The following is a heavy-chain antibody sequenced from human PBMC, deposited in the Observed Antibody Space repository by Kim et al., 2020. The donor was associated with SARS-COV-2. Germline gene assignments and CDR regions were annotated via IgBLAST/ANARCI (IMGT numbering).Heavy chain of an antibody. CDR1: GFTLSDCY. CDR2: ISSRGSNT. Sequence: GGSLRLSCAASGFTLSDCYMSWIRQAPGKGLEWVSYISSRGSNTDYAASVKGRFTISRDSAKKSLYLQMNNLRVEDTAVYYCARGNYWNPGAVDAWGQGT. CDR3: ARGNYWNPGAVDA. V-gene: IGHV3-11*01. J-gene: IGHJ5*02. D-gene: IGHD3-10*01.